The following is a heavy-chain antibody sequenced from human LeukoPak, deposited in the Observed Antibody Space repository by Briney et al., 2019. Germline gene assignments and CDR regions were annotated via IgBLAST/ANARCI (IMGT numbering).Heavy chain of an antibody. Sequence: EAGGSLRLSCAASGFTFSSYWMSWVRQAPGKGLEWVANIKQDGSEKYYMDSVKGRFTISRDNAKNSLYLQMNSLRAEDTAVYYCARDSSSFYYYYMDVWGKGTTVTVSS. V-gene: IGHV3-7*01. J-gene: IGHJ6*03. D-gene: IGHD6-6*01. CDR2: IKQDGSEK. CDR3: ARDSSSFYYYYMDV. CDR1: GFTFSSYW.